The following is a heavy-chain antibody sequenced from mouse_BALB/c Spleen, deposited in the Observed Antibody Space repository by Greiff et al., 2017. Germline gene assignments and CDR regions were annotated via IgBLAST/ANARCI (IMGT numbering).Heavy chain of an antibody. V-gene: IGHV2-9*02. Sequence: VKLVESGPGLVAPSQSLSITCTVSGFSLTSYGVHWVRQPPGKGLEWLGVIWAGGSTNYNSALMSRLSISKDNSKSQVFLKMNSLQTDDTAMYYCARGGVFPYAMDYWGQGTSVTGSA. CDR2: IWAGGST. CDR1: GFSLTSYG. CDR3: ARGGVFPYAMDY. J-gene: IGHJ4*01.